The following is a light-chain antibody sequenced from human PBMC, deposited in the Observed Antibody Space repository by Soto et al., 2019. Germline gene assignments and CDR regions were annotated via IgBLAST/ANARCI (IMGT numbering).Light chain of an antibody. Sequence: DIQMTQSPSTLSASVGDRVTITCRASQSVTNWLAWYQQKPRKAPKILIYGAYSLVSGVPSRFSGLGSGTEFTLTISSLQPDDLATYYCQQYKSFPWTFGQGTKVEIK. CDR1: QSVTNW. V-gene: IGKV1-5*01. J-gene: IGKJ1*01. CDR2: GAY. CDR3: QQYKSFPWT.